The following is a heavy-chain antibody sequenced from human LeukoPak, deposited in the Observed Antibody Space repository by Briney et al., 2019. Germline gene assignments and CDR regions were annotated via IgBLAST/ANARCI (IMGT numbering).Heavy chain of an antibody. J-gene: IGHJ3*02. CDR3: ARYSGSFLREDAFDI. Sequence: WGSLRLSCAASAFTFSSYAMSWVRQAPGKGLEWVSAISGSGGSTYYADSVKGRFTISRDNSKNTLYLQMNSLRAEDTAVYYCARYSGSFLREDAFDIWGQGTMVTVSS. CDR2: ISGSGGST. V-gene: IGHV3-23*01. D-gene: IGHD1-26*01. CDR1: AFTFSSYA.